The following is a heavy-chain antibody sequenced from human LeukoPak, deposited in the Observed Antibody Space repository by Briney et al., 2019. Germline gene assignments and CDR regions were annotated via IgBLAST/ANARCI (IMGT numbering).Heavy chain of an antibody. J-gene: IGHJ4*02. CDR2: INTDGSYT. CDR3: TSDTFGARDS. V-gene: IGHV3-74*01. CDR1: GFTLSSYW. D-gene: IGHD3-10*01. Sequence: GGSLRLSCAASGFTLSSYWMHWVRQAPGKGLVWVSRINTDGSYTSYADSVKGRFTISRDNAKNTLYLQMNSLRAEDTAVYYCTSDTFGARDSWGQGTLVTVSS.